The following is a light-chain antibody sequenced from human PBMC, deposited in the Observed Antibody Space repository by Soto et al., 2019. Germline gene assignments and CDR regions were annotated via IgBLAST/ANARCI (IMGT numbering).Light chain of an antibody. J-gene: IGKJ1*01. CDR1: QSVSSS. V-gene: IGKV3-15*01. CDR2: GAS. Sequence: EIVMTQSPATLSVSPGERATPSCRASQSVSSSLAWYQQKPGQAPRLLIFGASTRATGIPARFSGSGSGTEFTLTISSLQSEDFAVYYCQQYSNWPPWTFGQGTKVDIK. CDR3: QQYSNWPPWT.